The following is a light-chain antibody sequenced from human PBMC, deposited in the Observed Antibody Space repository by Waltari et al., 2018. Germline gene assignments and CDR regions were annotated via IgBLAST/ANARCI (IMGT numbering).Light chain of an antibody. CDR1: SDDVGAYNY. CDR2: DVS. V-gene: IGLV2-14*01. Sequence: QSALTQPASVSGSPGQSITISCTGTSDDVGAYNYVSWYQQHPGKAPKLLISDVSERPSGVSKRFSGSKSGNTASRTSSGLQAEDEADYYCCSLTTSTSLDYVFGTGTKVTVL. J-gene: IGLJ1*01. CDR3: CSLTTSTSLDYV.